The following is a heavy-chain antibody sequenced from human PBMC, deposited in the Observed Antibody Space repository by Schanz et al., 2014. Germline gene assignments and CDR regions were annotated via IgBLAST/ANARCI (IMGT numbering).Heavy chain of an antibody. CDR1: RYTFTSHG. D-gene: IGHD5-18*01. J-gene: IGHJ3*02. CDR3: TRGGYSYALSAFDI. CDR2: ITAYNGDT. Sequence: GPEVKEPGASVKVSCEASRYTFTSHGISWVRQAPGQGLEWMGWITAYNGDTNYALKLQGRVTMTTDTSTGTAYMELRSLRSDDTALYYCTRGGYSYALSAFDIWGRGTMVTVSS. V-gene: IGHV1-18*01.